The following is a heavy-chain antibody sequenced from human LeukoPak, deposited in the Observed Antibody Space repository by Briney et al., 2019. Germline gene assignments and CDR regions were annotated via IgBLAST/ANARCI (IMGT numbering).Heavy chain of an antibody. CDR1: GFNFATHA. D-gene: IGHD2-8*02. CDR3: SGSLVI. Sequence: GGSLRLSCAASGFNFATHAMTWVRQAPGKGLEWVGRIRNKANNYTTGCAASVKGRFTISRDDSKNSLYLQMNSLKTEDTAVYYCSGSLVIWGQGTMVSVSS. CDR2: IRNKANNYTT. J-gene: IGHJ3*02. V-gene: IGHV3-72*01.